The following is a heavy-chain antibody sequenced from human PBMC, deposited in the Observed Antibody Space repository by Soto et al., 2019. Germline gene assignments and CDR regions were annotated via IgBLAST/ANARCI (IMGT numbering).Heavy chain of an antibody. CDR1: GFTFNIRG. V-gene: IGHV3-30*03. CDR2: ISNDGNSE. J-gene: IGHJ2*01. CDR3: GRGSFGGGDCSSFVF. Sequence: QVQLVESGGGVVQPGSSLRLSCAASGFTFNIRGMHWVRLAPGKGLEWVAIISNDGNSESYADSVKGRFTISRDNSRKRVFLQMNSVRTENTANYYCGRGSFGGGDCSSFVFGGRETVVPVPS. D-gene: IGHD2-21*02.